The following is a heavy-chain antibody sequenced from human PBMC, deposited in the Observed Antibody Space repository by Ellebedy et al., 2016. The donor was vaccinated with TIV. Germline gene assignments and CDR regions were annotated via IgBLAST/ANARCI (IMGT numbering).Heavy chain of an antibody. Sequence: GESLKISCAASGFSFSSYCMHWVRQAPGKGLAWVALIWYDGSNKFYADSVKGRFTISRDNSKDTIHLQMNSLRVDDTGVYYCARDPGEHSSGRAGMDVWGQGTAVTVSS. V-gene: IGHV3-33*01. D-gene: IGHD6-19*01. CDR1: GFSFSSYC. J-gene: IGHJ6*02. CDR2: IWYDGSNK. CDR3: ARDPGEHSSGRAGMDV.